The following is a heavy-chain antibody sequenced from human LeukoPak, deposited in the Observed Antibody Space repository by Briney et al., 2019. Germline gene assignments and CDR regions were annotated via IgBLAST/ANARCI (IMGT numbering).Heavy chain of an antibody. CDR1: GFTFSSYE. D-gene: IGHD6-13*01. CDR2: ISSSGSTI. V-gene: IGHV3-48*03. Sequence: EPGGSLRLCCAASGFTFSSYEMKWVRQAPGKGLEWVSYISSSGSTIYYADSVKGRFTISRDNAKNSLYLQMNSLRAEDTAVYYCARGGSSWYEYFQHWGQGTLVTVSS. CDR3: ARGGSSWYEYFQH. J-gene: IGHJ1*01.